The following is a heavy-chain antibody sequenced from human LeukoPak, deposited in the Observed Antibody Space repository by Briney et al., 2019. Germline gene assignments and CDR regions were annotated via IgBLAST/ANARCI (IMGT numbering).Heavy chain of an antibody. D-gene: IGHD6-19*01. CDR3: ARDPDFSSGWDDYYYYGMDV. CDR1: GFTFSNDW. CDR2: IRQDGGEQ. V-gene: IGHV3-7*01. J-gene: IGHJ6*02. Sequence: GGSLRLSCEASGFTFSNDWMGWVRQAPGKGLEWVANIRQDGGEQYYMDSVKGRFTISRDNGKNSAYLQMNSLRVEDTAVYYCARDPDFSSGWDDYYYYGMDVWGQGTTVTVSS.